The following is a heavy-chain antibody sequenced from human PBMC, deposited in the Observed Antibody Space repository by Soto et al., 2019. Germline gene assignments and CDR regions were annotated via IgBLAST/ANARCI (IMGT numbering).Heavy chain of an antibody. V-gene: IGHV1-2*02. CDR1: GYTFIGYY. Sequence: ASVKVSCKASGYTFIGYYLFWVRQAPGQGLEWMGWINPNSGDTGYAQRFQGRVTMTRDTSLTTAYMELSRLTFDDTALYYCARDGQMQYTYGHIGSWGQGTLVTAPQ. D-gene: IGHD5-18*01. CDR2: INPNSGDT. CDR3: ARDGQMQYTYGHIGS. J-gene: IGHJ4*02.